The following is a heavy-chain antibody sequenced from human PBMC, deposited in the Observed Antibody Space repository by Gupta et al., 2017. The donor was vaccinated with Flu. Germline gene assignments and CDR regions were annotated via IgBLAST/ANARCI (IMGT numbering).Heavy chain of an antibody. CDR1: GFTFSSYS. J-gene: IGHJ4*02. Sequence: EVQLVESGGGLVQPGGSLRLSCAASGFTFSSYSMNWVRQAPGKGLEWVSYISSSSSTIYYADSVKGRFTISRDNAKNSLYLQMNSLRDEDTAVYYCARLVYCSSTSCSNAFDYWGQGTLDTVSS. V-gene: IGHV3-48*02. CDR3: ARLVYCSSTSCSNAFDY. D-gene: IGHD2-2*01. CDR2: ISSSSSTI.